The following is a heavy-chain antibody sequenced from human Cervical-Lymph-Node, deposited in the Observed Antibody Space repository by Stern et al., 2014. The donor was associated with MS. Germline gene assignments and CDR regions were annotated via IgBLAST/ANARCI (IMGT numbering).Heavy chain of an antibody. CDR3: ARVSTSFDD. CDR1: YWSVSSYY. J-gene: IGHJ4*02. D-gene: IGHD4-11*01. Sequence: QLQLQESGPGLVKPSETLSLTCTVSYWSVSSYYGSWIRQPPGKGLEWIGYVYYDGSSNYNSSLKSRVSISLDTSRNQFSLKLTPVTAADTAVYYCARVSTSFDDWGLGTLVIVSS. V-gene: IGHV4-59*02. CDR2: VYYDGSS.